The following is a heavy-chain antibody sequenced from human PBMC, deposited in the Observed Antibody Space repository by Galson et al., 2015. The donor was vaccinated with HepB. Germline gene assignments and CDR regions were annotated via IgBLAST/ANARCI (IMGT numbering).Heavy chain of an antibody. V-gene: IGHV6-1*01. D-gene: IGHD3-16*01. J-gene: IGHJ3*02. Sequence: CAISGDSVSSNSVAWSWIRQSPSRGLEWLGTTYFRSKWYLDYSVSMKSRIIITPDTSKNQFSLQLNFETPEDTAVYYCVRGQSRTYNIWGQGTMVTVSS. CDR3: VRGQSRTYNI. CDR1: GDSVSSNSVA. CDR2: TYFRSKWYL.